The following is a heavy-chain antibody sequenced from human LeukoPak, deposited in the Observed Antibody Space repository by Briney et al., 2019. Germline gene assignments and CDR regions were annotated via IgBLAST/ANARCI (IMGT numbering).Heavy chain of an antibody. J-gene: IGHJ4*02. D-gene: IGHD5-18*01. CDR3: ARDSSDYGYEEWR. V-gene: IGHV1-8*03. Sequence: ASVKVSCKASGYTFTSYDINWVRQATGQGLEWMGWMNPNSGNTGYAQKFQGRVTITRNTSISTAYMELSSLRSEDTAVYYCARDSSDYGYEEWRWGQGILVTVSS. CDR1: GYTFTSYD. CDR2: MNPNSGNT.